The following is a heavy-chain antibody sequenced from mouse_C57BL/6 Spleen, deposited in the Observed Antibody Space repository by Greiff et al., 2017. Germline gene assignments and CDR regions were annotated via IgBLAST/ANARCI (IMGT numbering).Heavy chain of an antibody. D-gene: IGHD2-4*01. CDR1: GYTFTSYT. CDR2: INPSSGYT. V-gene: IGHV1-4*01. CDR3: ARNDYGSRYAMDY. Sequence: VKVVESGAELARPGASVKMSCKASGYTFTSYTMHWVKQRPGQGLEWIGYINPSSGYTKYNQKFKDKATLTADKSSSTAYMQLSSLTSEDSAVYYCARNDYGSRYAMDYWGQGTSVTVSS. J-gene: IGHJ4*01.